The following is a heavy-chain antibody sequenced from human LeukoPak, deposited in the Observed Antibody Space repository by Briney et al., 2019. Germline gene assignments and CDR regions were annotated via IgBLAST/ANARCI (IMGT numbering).Heavy chain of an antibody. CDR2: ISYDGSNK. CDR1: GFTFSSYG. V-gene: IGHV3-30*18. J-gene: IGHJ3*02. Sequence: GGSLRLSCAASGFTFSSYGTHWVRQAPGKGLEWVAVISYDGSNKYYADSVKGRFTISRDNSKNTLYLQMNSLRAEDTAVYYCAKNIAVALDAFDIWGQGTMVTVSS. CDR3: AKNIAVALDAFDI. D-gene: IGHD6-19*01.